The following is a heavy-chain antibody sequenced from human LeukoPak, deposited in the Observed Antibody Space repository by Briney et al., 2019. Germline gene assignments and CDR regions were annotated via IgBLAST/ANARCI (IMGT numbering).Heavy chain of an antibody. CDR2: INPNSGGT. D-gene: IGHD1-26*01. CDR3: ARDGNFDY. Sequence: GASVKVSCKASGYSFTGYYIHWVRQAPGQGLEWMGWINPNSGGTNYAQKFQGRVSMTRDTSISTTYMELSRLRSDDTAVYYCARDGNFDYWGQGTLVTVSS. V-gene: IGHV1-2*02. J-gene: IGHJ4*02. CDR1: GYSFTGYY.